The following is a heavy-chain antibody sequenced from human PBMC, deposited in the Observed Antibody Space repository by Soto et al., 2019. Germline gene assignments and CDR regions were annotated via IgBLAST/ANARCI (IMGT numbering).Heavy chain of an antibody. Sequence: SETLSLTCTVSGGSISSYYWSWIRQPPGKGLEWIGYIYYSGSTNYNPSLKSRVTISVDTSKSQFSLNLSSVTAADTAVYYCARQEPDAAGPRDAFDIWGQGTMVTVSS. CDR2: IYYSGST. V-gene: IGHV4-59*08. D-gene: IGHD2-2*01. CDR3: ARQEPDAAGPRDAFDI. J-gene: IGHJ3*02. CDR1: GGSISSYY.